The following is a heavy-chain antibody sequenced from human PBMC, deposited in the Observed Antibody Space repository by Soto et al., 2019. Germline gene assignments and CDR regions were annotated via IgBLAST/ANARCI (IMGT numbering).Heavy chain of an antibody. V-gene: IGHV4-4*02. CDR2: IYHSGNT. CDR3: ASSGWSEDFYYYYGMDV. Sequence: SETLSLTCTVSGDSVTRSNWWSWVRQSPGRGLEWIGEIYHSGNTKYNPSLKSRVTISVDKSRNQFSLHLTSVTAADTAVYYCASSGWSEDFYYYYGMDVWGQGTTVTVS. CDR1: GDSVTRSNW. J-gene: IGHJ6*02. D-gene: IGHD6-19*01.